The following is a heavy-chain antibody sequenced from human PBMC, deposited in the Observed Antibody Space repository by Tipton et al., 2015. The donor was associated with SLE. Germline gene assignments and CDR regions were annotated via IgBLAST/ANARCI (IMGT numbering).Heavy chain of an antibody. CDR1: GGSISSSSYY. J-gene: IGHJ6*02. V-gene: IGHV4-39*07. CDR3: ARGTYYDFWSGQWDYYYYGMDV. D-gene: IGHD3-3*01. CDR2: IYYSGST. Sequence: TLSLTCAVSGGSISSSSYYWGWIRQPPGKGLEWIGSIYYSGSTYYNPSLKSRVTISVDTSKNQFSLKLSSVTAADTAVYYCARGTYYDFWSGQWDYYYYGMDVCGQGTTVTVSS.